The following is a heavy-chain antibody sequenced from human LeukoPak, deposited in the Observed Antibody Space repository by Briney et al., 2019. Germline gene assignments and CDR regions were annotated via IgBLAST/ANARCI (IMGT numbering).Heavy chain of an antibody. J-gene: IGHJ5*02. CDR2: IYHSGGT. CDR3: ARGGITMVRGVIITYNWFDP. CDR1: GYSISSGYY. V-gene: IGHV4-38-2*01. Sequence: SETLSLTCAVSGYSISSGYYWGWIRQPPGKGLEWIGSIYHSGGTYYNPSLKSRVTISVDTSKNQFSLKLSSVTAADTAVYYCARGGITMVRGVIITYNWFDPWGQGTLVTVSS. D-gene: IGHD3-10*01.